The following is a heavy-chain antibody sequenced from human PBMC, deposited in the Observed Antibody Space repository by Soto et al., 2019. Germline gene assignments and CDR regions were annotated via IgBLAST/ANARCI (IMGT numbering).Heavy chain of an antibody. Sequence: QVQLVQSGAEVKKPGASVKVSCKASGYTFTSYAMHWVRQAPGQRLEWMGWINAGNGNTKYSQKFQGRVTITRDTTASTAYMARISLRSQDTAVYYCARERVVVPAATPLWFDPWGQGTLVTVSS. CDR3: ARERVVVPAATPLWFDP. D-gene: IGHD2-2*01. CDR1: GYTFTSYA. J-gene: IGHJ5*02. CDR2: INAGNGNT. V-gene: IGHV1-3*01.